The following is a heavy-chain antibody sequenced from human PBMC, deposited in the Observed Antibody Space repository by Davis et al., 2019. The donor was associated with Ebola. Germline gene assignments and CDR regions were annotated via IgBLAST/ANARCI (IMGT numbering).Heavy chain of an antibody. CDR3: ARDRGYIAAAGTFDY. V-gene: IGHV1-18*01. CDR1: GYTFTSHG. J-gene: IGHJ4*02. D-gene: IGHD6-13*01. CDR2: ISAYNGNT. Sequence: ASVKVSCKASGYTFTSHGISWVRQAPGQGLEWMGWISAYNGNTNYAQKLQGRVTMTTDTSTSTAYMELRSLRSDDTAVYYCARDRGYIAAAGTFDYWGQGTLVTVSS.